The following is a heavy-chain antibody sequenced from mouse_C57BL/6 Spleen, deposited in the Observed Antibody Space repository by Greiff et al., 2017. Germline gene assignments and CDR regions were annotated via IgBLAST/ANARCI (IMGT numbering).Heavy chain of an antibody. D-gene: IGHD1-1*01. V-gene: IGHV5-4*01. Sequence: EVQLQESGGGLVKPGGSLKLSCAASGFTFSSYAMSWVRQTPEKRLEWVATISDGGSYTYYPDNVKGRFTISRDNAKNNLYLQMSHLKSEDTAMYYCARAGSRDAMDYWGQGTSVTVSS. CDR1: GFTFSSYA. CDR3: ARAGSRDAMDY. J-gene: IGHJ4*01. CDR2: ISDGGSYT.